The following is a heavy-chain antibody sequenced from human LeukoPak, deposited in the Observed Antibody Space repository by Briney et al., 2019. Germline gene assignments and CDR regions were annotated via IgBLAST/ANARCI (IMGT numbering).Heavy chain of an antibody. V-gene: IGHV3-7*01. CDR2: IKNDGSEK. Sequence: GGSLRLSCAASGFVFRNYFMSWVRQAPGKGLEWVASIKNDGSEKYYVDSVRGRYTISRDNTRNSLYLQMSSLRAEDTAVYYCATDRGWRTSGYYLYYFEYWGQGTLVTFSS. D-gene: IGHD3-3*01. CDR1: GFVFRNYF. CDR3: ATDRGWRTSGYYLYYFEY. J-gene: IGHJ4*02.